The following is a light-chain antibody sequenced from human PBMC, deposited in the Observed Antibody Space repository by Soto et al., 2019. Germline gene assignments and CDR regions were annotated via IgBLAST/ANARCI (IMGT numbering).Light chain of an antibody. CDR2: EVS. CDR1: SSDVGGYNY. V-gene: IGLV2-14*01. J-gene: IGLJ1*01. CDR3: SSYTSSSTHYV. Sequence: QCALTQPASVSGSPGQSITISCTGTSSDVGGYNYVSWYQQHPGKAPKLMIYEVSNRPSGVSNRFSGSKSGNTASLTISGLQAEDEADYYCSSYTSSSTHYVFGTGTKV.